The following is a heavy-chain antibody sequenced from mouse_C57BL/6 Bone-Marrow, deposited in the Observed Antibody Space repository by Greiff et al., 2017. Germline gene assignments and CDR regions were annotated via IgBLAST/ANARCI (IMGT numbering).Heavy chain of an antibody. J-gene: IGHJ1*03. CDR3: ARSITTVVYWYFDV. V-gene: IGHV3-8*01. Sequence: VQLKQSGPGLAKPSQTLSLTCSVTGYSITSDYWNWIRKFPGNKLEYMGYISYSGSTYYNPSLKSRISITRDTSKNQYYLQLNSVTTEDTATYYCARSITTVVYWYFDVWGTGTTVTVSS. D-gene: IGHD1-1*01. CDR2: ISYSGST. CDR1: GYSITSDY.